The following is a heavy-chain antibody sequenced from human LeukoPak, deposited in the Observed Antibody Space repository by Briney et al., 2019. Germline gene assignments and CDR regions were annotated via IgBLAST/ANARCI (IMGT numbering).Heavy chain of an antibody. J-gene: IGHJ6*03. CDR3: ARQSPLAYYMDV. CDR2: INPNSGGT. V-gene: IGHV1-2*02. Sequence: ASVKVSCKASGYTFTGYYMHWVRQAPGQGLEWMGWINPNSGGTNYAQKFQGRVTMTRDTSISTAYMELSRLRSDDTAVHYCARQSPLAYYMDVWGKGTTVTVSS. CDR1: GYTFTGYY.